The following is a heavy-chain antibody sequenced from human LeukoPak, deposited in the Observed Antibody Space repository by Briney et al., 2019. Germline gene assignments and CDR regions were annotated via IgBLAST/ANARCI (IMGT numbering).Heavy chain of an antibody. CDR3: ARESLQSAARRGGGGAFDI. Sequence: GGSLRLSCAASGFTFSSYSMNWVRQAPGKGLEWVSSISSSSSYIYYADSVKGRFTISRDNAKNSLYLQMNSLRAEDTAVYYCARESLQSAARRGGGGAFDIWGQGTMVTVSS. J-gene: IGHJ3*02. D-gene: IGHD3-10*01. CDR1: GFTFSSYS. CDR2: ISSSSSYI. V-gene: IGHV3-21*01.